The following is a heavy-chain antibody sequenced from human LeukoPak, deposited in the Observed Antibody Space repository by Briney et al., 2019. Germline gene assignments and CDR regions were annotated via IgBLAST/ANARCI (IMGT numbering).Heavy chain of an antibody. CDR2: IYYSGST. CDR3: ARDGVDTAMAD. CDR1: GGSISSYY. V-gene: IGHV4-59*01. J-gene: IGHJ4*02. Sequence: SETLSLTCTVSGGSISSYYWSWIRQPPGKGLEWIGYIYYSGSTNYNPSLKSRVTISVDTSKNQFFLKLSSVTAADTAVYYCARDGVDTAMADWGQGTLVTVSS. D-gene: IGHD5-18*01.